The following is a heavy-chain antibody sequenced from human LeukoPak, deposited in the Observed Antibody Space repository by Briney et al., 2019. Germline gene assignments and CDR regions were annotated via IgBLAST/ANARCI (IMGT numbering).Heavy chain of an antibody. CDR3: AKGKVNHDGAFDI. J-gene: IGHJ3*02. D-gene: IGHD1-14*01. CDR1: GFTFSSYA. Sequence: GGSLRLSCAASGFTFSSYAMSWVRQAPGKGLEWVSAISGSGGSTYYADSVKGRFTISRDDSKKMIYVQMNGLRAEDTAVYYCAKGKVNHDGAFDIWGLGTMVIVS. CDR2: ISGSGGST. V-gene: IGHV3-23*01.